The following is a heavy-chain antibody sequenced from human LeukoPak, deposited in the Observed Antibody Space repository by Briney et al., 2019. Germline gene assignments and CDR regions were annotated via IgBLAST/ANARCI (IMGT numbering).Heavy chain of an antibody. CDR1: GFTFSSYA. D-gene: IGHD3-22*01. CDR2: ISGSGGST. Sequence: GGSLRLSCAASGFTFSSYAMSWVRQAPGKGLEWVSAISGSGGSTYYADSVKGRFTISRDNSKNTLYLQMNSLRAEDTAVYYCAKESGRADTYYYDSSGHPWGQGTMVTVSS. V-gene: IGHV3-23*01. CDR3: AKESGRADTYYYDSSGHP. J-gene: IGHJ3*01.